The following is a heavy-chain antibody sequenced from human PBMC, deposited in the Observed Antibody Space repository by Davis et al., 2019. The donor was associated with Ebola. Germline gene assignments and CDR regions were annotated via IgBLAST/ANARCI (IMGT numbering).Heavy chain of an antibody. CDR1: GFTVSSNY. V-gene: IGHV3-53*01. D-gene: IGHD3-16*02. J-gene: IGHJ2*01. CDR3: AREKRHLGELSPNWSFDL. Sequence: PGGSLRLSCAASGFTVSSNYMSWVRQAPGKGLEWVSVIYSGGSTYYADSVKGRFTISRDNSKNTLYLQMNSLRAEDTAVYYCAREKRHLGELSPNWSFDLWGRGTLVTVSS. CDR2: IYSGGST.